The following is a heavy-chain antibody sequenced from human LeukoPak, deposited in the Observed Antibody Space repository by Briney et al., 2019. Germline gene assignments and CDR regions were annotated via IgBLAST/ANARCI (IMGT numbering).Heavy chain of an antibody. CDR1: GFXFSSYE. CDR2: ISSSGSTT. D-gene: IGHD3-10*01. CDR3: ARGLTTMAV. Sequence: PGGSLRLSCAASGFXFSSYEIHWVRQAPGKGLEWVSYISSSGSTTHYADSVKGRFTISRDTAKNSLYLQMNSLRAEDTAVYYCARGLTTMAVWGQGTMVTVSS. V-gene: IGHV3-48*03. J-gene: IGHJ3*01.